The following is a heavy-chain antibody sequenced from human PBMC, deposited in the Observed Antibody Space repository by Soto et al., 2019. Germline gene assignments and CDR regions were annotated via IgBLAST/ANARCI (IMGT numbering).Heavy chain of an antibody. J-gene: IGHJ6*02. V-gene: IGHV1-18*04. CDR2: ISAYNGNT. Sequence: QVQLVQSGAEVKKPGASVKVSCKASGYTFTSYGISWVRQAPGQGLEWMGWISAYNGNTNYAQKLQGRVTMTTDTSTSTAYMELRSLRSDDTAVYYCAREGTMVRGVTHYYYYYGMDVWGQGTTVTVSS. D-gene: IGHD3-10*01. CDR1: GYTFTSYG. CDR3: AREGTMVRGVTHYYYYYGMDV.